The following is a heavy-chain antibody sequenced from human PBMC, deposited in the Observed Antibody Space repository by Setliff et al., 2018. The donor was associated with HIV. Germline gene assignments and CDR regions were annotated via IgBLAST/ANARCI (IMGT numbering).Heavy chain of an antibody. CDR3: ARDQRLPGVQPPYWYFDL. V-gene: IGHV4-59*12. J-gene: IGHJ2*01. CDR2: IYHSGST. D-gene: IGHD7-27*01. Sequence: PSETLSLTCTVSGGSISSYYWSWIRQPPGKGLEWIGYIYHSGSTNYNPSLESRLTISVDTSKNQFSLKLSSVTAADTAVYYCARDQRLPGVQPPYWYFDLWGRGTLVTVSS. CDR1: GGSISSYY.